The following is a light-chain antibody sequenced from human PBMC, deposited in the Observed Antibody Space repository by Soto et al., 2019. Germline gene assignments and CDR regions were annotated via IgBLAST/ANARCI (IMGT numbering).Light chain of an antibody. J-gene: IGKJ1*01. Sequence: DIQMIQAPSTLSASVGDRVTITCRASQSISSWLAWYEQKPGKAPKLLIYKASSLEGGVPSRFSGSGSGTEFTLTISSLQPDDFATYYCQQYNSYPWTFGQGTKV. CDR2: KAS. CDR3: QQYNSYPWT. CDR1: QSISSW. V-gene: IGKV1-5*03.